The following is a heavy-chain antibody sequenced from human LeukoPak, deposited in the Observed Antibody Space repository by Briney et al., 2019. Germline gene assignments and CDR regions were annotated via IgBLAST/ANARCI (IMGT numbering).Heavy chain of an antibody. D-gene: IGHD1-26*01. J-gene: IGHJ3*02. CDR1: GFTFSSYA. CDR2: ISYDGSNK. Sequence: PGGSLRLSCAASGFTFSSYAMHWVRQAPGKGLEWVAVISYDGSNKYYADSVKGRFTNSRDNSKNTLYLQMNSLRAEDTAVYYCAVGATIAFDIWGQGTMVTVSS. CDR3: AVGATIAFDI. V-gene: IGHV3-30-3*01.